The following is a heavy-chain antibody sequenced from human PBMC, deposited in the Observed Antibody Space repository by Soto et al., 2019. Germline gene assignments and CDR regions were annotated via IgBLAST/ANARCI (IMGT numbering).Heavy chain of an antibody. Sequence: GESLKISCQGSGYSFSNYWIGWVRQMPGKGLEWMGIIYPSDSDIRYSPSFQGQVTISADKSISTAYLQWSSLKASDTAMYYCARQGAGRGYSYGYYHGMDVWGQGTTVTVSS. V-gene: IGHV5-51*01. CDR3: ARQGAGRGYSYGYYHGMDV. CDR2: IYPSDSDI. J-gene: IGHJ6*02. CDR1: GYSFSNYW. D-gene: IGHD5-18*01.